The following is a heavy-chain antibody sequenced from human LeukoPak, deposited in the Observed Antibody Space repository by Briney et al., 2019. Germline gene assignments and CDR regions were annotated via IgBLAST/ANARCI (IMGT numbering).Heavy chain of an antibody. J-gene: IGHJ5*02. CDR3: ASQPGIAAAGYLNWFDP. Sequence: SETLSLTCTVSGGSISSSSYYWGWIRQPPGKGLEWIGSIYYSGSTYYNPSLKSRVTISVDTSKNQFSLKLSSVTAADTAVYYCASQPGIAAAGYLNWFDPWGQGTLVTVSS. CDR2: IYYSGST. CDR1: GGSISSSSYY. D-gene: IGHD6-13*01. V-gene: IGHV4-39*01.